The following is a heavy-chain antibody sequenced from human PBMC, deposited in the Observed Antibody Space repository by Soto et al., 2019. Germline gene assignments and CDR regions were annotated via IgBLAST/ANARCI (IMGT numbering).Heavy chain of an antibody. CDR2: IYWDDDK. CDR3: THSRCGGDCLQSYSSHYYYGMDV. Sequence: QITLMESGPTLVNPTQTLTLTCTFSGFSLNTGGVGVGWIRQPPGKALEWLALIYWDDDKRYSPSLRSRLTITKVTSKNQVVLTMTNMDPVDTATYHCTHSRCGGDCLQSYSSHYYYGMDVWGQGTTVTVSS. J-gene: IGHJ6*02. CDR1: GFSLNTGGVG. D-gene: IGHD2-21*02. V-gene: IGHV2-5*02.